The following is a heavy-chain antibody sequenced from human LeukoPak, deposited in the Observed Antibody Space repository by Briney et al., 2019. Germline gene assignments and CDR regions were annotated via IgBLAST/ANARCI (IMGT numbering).Heavy chain of an antibody. CDR3: AKDVGETITAVFDY. V-gene: IGHV3-23*01. CDR2: ISGSGGST. CDR1: GVTFSSYA. D-gene: IGHD1-26*01. J-gene: IGHJ4*02. Sequence: PGGSLRLSCAASGVTFSSYAMSWDRQAPGKGLEWVSAISGSGGSTYYADSVKGRFTISRYNSKNTLYLQMNSLRAEDTAVYYCAKDVGETITAVFDYWGQGTLVTVSS.